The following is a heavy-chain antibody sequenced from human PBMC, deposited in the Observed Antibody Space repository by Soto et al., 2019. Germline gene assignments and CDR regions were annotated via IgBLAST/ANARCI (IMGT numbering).Heavy chain of an antibody. CDR2: ISGSGGST. V-gene: IGHV3-23*01. Sequence: GGSLRLSCAASGFTFSRYSMNWVRQAPGKGLEWVSAISGSGGSTYYADSVKGRFTISRDNSKNTLYLQMNSLRAEDTAVYYCANDKRFLEWLGPDDAFDIWGQGTMVTVSS. J-gene: IGHJ3*02. CDR1: GFTFSRYS. D-gene: IGHD3-3*01. CDR3: ANDKRFLEWLGPDDAFDI.